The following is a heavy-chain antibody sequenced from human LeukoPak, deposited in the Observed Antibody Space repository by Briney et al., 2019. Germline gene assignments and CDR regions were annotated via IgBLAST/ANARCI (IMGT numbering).Heavy chain of an antibody. Sequence: SETLSPTCTVSGGSISSSSYYWGWIRQPPGKGLEWIGSIYYSGSTYYNPSLKSRVTISVDTSKNQFSLKLSSVTAADTAVYYCASNYYDSSGYYPILFDYWGQGTLVTVSS. CDR3: ASNYYDSSGYYPILFDY. CDR2: IYYSGST. D-gene: IGHD3-22*01. J-gene: IGHJ4*02. CDR1: GGSISSSSYY. V-gene: IGHV4-39*01.